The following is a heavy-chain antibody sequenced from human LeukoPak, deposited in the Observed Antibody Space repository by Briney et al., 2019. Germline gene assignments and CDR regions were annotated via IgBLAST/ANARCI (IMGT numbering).Heavy chain of an antibody. Sequence: PSETLSLTCTVSGGSISTYYWSWIRQPPGKGLEWIGYIYDSGTTNYNPSLKSRVTISVDSSKSQFSLKLNSVTAADTAVYYCARSGGYSSSWSLWGQGTLVTVSS. D-gene: IGHD6-13*01. CDR3: ARSGGYSSSWSL. CDR1: GGSISTYY. J-gene: IGHJ4*02. CDR2: IYDSGTT. V-gene: IGHV4-59*01.